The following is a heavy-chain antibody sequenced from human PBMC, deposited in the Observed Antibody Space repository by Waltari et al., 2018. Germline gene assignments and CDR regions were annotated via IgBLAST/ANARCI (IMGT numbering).Heavy chain of an antibody. V-gene: IGHV3-30*18. J-gene: IGHJ6*02. D-gene: IGHD5-12*01. CDR1: GFTFSSYG. CDR3: AKDPRGYSGYVPYGMDV. Sequence: QVQLVESGGGVVQPGRSLRLSCAASGFTFSSYGMHWVRQAPGKGLEWVAVISYDGSNKYYADSVKGRFTISRDNSKNTLYLQMNSLRAEDTAVYYCAKDPRGYSGYVPYGMDVWGQGTTITVSS. CDR2: ISYDGSNK.